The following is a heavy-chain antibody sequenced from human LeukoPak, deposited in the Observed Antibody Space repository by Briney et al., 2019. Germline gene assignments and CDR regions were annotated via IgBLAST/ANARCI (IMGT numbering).Heavy chain of an antibody. CDR1: GFTFRSYE. J-gene: IGHJ4*02. D-gene: IGHD3-3*01. V-gene: IGHV3-48*03. Sequence: AGGSLRLSCEDPGFTFRSYEMNWGRQAPGKGLEWIAYLSSSGSAFSYADSVKGRFTIARNNAKNSVYLEMTSLRADDTAVYYCARSARLMKGVVEVTALDDWGQGTLVTVSS. CDR3: ARSARLMKGVVEVTALDD. CDR2: LSSSGSAF.